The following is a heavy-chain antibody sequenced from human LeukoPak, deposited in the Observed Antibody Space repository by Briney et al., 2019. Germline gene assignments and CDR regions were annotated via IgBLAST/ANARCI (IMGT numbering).Heavy chain of an antibody. CDR2: IIPMFGTA. D-gene: IGHD6-13*01. V-gene: IGHV1-69*13. CDR3: ARGRFPPAATVATNNWFDP. Sequence: SVRVSCKASGGTFSSYAISWVRQAPGQGLEWMGGIIPMFGTANYAQKFQGRVTITADESANIAYMELSSLRSEDTAVYYCARGRFPPAATVATNNWFDPWGQGTLVTVSS. J-gene: IGHJ5*02. CDR1: GGTFSSYA.